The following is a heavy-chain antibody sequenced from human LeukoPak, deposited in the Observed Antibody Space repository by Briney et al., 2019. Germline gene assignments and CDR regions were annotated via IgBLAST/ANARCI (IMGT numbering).Heavy chain of an antibody. D-gene: IGHD6-13*01. Sequence: PGGSLRLSCAASGFTFSDYEMNWVRQAPGKGLEWVSYISSSGNTIFYADSVKGRFTISRDDAENSLYLQMNSLRVEDTAVYYCTRDGAAVGTRGFLFGDYWGQGTLVTVSS. CDR3: TRDGAAVGTRGFLFGDY. CDR2: ISSSGNTI. J-gene: IGHJ4*02. V-gene: IGHV3-48*03. CDR1: GFTFSDYE.